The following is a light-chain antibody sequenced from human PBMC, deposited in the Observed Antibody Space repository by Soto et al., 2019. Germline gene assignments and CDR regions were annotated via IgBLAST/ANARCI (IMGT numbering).Light chain of an antibody. V-gene: IGLV2-14*03. CDR3: SSYASSSTLDV. Sequence: QSVLTQPASVSGSPGQSITISCTGTSSDVGASNFVSWYQQHPGKAPKLLIYDVSNRPSGVSNRFSGSKSGNTASLTISGLQAEDEADYYCSSYASSSTLDVFGTGTKLTVL. J-gene: IGLJ1*01. CDR2: DVS. CDR1: SSDVGASNF.